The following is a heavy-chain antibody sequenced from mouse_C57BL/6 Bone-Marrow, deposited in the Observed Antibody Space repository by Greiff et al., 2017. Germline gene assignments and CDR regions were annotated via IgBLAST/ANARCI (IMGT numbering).Heavy chain of an antibody. CDR3: ARRGYYYDSRWYFDV. CDR1: GYTFTSYW. CDR2: IHPNSGST. D-gene: IGHD1-1*01. V-gene: IGHV1-64*01. J-gene: IGHJ1*03. Sequence: VQLQQPGAELVKPGASVTLSCKASGYTFTSYWMHWVKQRPGQGLEWIGMIHPNSGSTNYNEKFKSKATLTVDKSSSTAYMQLSSLTSEYSAVYECARRGYYYDSRWYFDVWGTGTTVTVSS.